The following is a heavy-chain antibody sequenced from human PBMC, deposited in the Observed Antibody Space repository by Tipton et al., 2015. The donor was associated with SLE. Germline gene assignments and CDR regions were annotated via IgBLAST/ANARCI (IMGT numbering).Heavy chain of an antibody. CDR1: GGSFSGYY. CDR3: ARRYCSGGSCYLGAFDI. J-gene: IGHJ3*02. D-gene: IGHD2-15*01. V-gene: IGHV4-34*01. Sequence: TLSLTCAVYGGSFSGYYWSWIRQPPGKGLEWIGEINHSGSTNYNPSLKSRVTISVDKSKNQFSLKLSSVTAADTAVYYCARRYCSGGSCYLGAFDIWGQGTMVTVSS. CDR2: INHSGST.